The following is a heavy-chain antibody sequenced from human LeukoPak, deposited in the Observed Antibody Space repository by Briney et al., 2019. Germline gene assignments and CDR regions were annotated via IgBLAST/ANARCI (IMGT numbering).Heavy chain of an antibody. J-gene: IGHJ4*02. CDR1: GYTFITYG. CDR3: ARGVRGVLTYFDY. CDR2: IGANHGNT. Sequence: ASVKVSCKVSGYTFITYGITWVRQAPGQGLEWMGWIGANHGNTNYAQNLQGRVTMTTDTSTGTAYMELRSLTSDDTAIYYCARGVRGVLTYFDYWGQGTLVSVSS. D-gene: IGHD3-10*01. V-gene: IGHV1-18*01.